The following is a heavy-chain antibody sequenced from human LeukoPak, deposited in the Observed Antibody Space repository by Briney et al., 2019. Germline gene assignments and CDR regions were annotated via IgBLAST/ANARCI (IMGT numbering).Heavy chain of an antibody. CDR1: GFTFSSYA. J-gene: IGHJ4*02. Sequence: PGGSLRLSCAASGFTFSSYAMSWVRQAPGKGLEWVSAISGSGGSTYYADSVKGRFTISGDNSKNTLYLQMNSLRAEDTAVYYCAKGHYYGSGSRFDYWGQGTLVTVSS. CDR2: ISGSGGST. V-gene: IGHV3-23*01. CDR3: AKGHYYGSGSRFDY. D-gene: IGHD3-10*01.